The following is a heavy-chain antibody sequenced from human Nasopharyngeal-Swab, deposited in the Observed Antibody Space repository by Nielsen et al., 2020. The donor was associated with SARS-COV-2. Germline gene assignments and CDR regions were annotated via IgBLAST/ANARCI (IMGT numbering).Heavy chain of an antibody. CDR1: GFTFNHYN. CDR2: ISSSSSYI. V-gene: IGHV3-21*01. D-gene: IGHD3-3*01. J-gene: IGHJ6*02. CDR3: ARDGLDYDFWSAYFMDV. Sequence: GESLKLSCAASGFTFNHYNFNWVRQAPGKGLEWVSSISSSSSYIYYADSVKGRFTISRDSAQSSLFLQMNSLRAEDTAVYYCARDGLDYDFWSAYFMDVWGRGTTVTVSS.